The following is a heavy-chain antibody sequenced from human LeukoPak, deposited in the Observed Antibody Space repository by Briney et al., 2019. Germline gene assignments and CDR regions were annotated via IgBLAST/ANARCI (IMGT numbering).Heavy chain of an antibody. CDR1: GGTFSSYA. D-gene: IGHD5-18*01. CDR2: IIPIFGTA. Sequence: SVKVSCKASGGTFSSYAISWVRQAPGQGLEWMGGIIPIFGTANYEQKFQGRVTMTRDTSTSTVYMELSSLRSEDTAVYYCAREPEGYSYGIDYWGQGTLVTVSS. CDR3: AREPEGYSYGIDY. V-gene: IGHV1-69*05. J-gene: IGHJ4*02.